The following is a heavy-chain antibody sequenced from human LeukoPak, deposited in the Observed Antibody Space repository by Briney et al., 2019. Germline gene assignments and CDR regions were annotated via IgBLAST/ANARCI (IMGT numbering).Heavy chain of an antibody. CDR3: AGKGMVRGAPFGY. D-gene: IGHD3-10*01. V-gene: IGHV4-34*01. CDR2: INHSGST. Sequence: SETLSLTCAVYGGSFSGYYWSWIRQPPGKGLEWIGEINHSGSTNYNPSLKSRVTISVDTSKNQFSLKLSSVTAADTAVYYCAGKGMVRGAPFGYWGQGTLVTVSS. CDR1: GGSFSGYY. J-gene: IGHJ4*02.